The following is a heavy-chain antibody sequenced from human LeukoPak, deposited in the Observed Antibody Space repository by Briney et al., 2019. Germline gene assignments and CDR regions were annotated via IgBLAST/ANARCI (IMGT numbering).Heavy chain of an antibody. Sequence: GGSLRLSYAASGFTFSSYEMNWVRQAPGKGLEWVSYISSSGSTIYYADSVKGRFTISRDNAKNSLYLQMNSLRAEDTAVYYCARDPYSGRYGAYYYYYMDVWGKGTTVTISS. CDR3: ARDPYSGRYGAYYYYYMDV. CDR1: GFTFSSYE. CDR2: ISSSGSTI. J-gene: IGHJ6*03. D-gene: IGHD1-26*01. V-gene: IGHV3-48*03.